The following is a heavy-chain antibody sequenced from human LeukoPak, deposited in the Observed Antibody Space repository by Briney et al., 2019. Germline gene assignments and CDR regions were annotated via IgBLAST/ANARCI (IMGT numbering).Heavy chain of an antibody. Sequence: ASVKVSCKASGYTFTSYYMHWVRQAPGQGLEWMGIINPSGGSTSYAQKFQGRVTMTRDMSTSTVYMELSSLRSEDTAVYYCATSGGAPYSDYWGRGTLVTVSS. CDR1: GYTFTSYY. V-gene: IGHV1-46*01. J-gene: IGHJ4*02. CDR3: ATSGGAPYSDY. D-gene: IGHD3-16*01. CDR2: INPSGGST.